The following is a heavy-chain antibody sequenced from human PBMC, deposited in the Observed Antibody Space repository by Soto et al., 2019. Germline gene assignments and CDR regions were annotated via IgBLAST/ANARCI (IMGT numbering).Heavy chain of an antibody. Sequence: GESLKISCKGSGYSFTSYWIGWVRQMPGKGLEWMGIIYPGDSDTRYSPSFQGQVTISADKSISTAYLQWSSLKASDTAMYYCARRPSSIGYCSGGSCYSGWFDPWGQGTLVTVSS. CDR3: ARRPSSIGYCSGGSCYSGWFDP. V-gene: IGHV5-51*01. CDR1: GYSFTSYW. J-gene: IGHJ5*02. D-gene: IGHD2-15*01. CDR2: IYPGDSDT.